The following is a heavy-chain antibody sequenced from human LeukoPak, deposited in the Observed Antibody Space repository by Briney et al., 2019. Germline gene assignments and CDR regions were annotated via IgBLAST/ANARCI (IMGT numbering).Heavy chain of an antibody. CDR2: IYYSGST. Sequence: SETLPLTCTVSGGSISSYYWSWIRQPPGKGLEWIGYIYYSGSTNYNPSLKSRVTISVDTSKNQFSLKLSSVTAADTAVYYCARHSTYLRWVWFDPWGQGTLVTVSS. J-gene: IGHJ5*02. V-gene: IGHV4-59*08. CDR3: ARHSTYLRWVWFDP. D-gene: IGHD4-23*01. CDR1: GGSISSYY.